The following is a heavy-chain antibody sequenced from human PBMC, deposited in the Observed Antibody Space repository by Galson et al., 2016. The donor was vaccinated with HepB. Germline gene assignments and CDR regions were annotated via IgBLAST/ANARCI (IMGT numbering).Heavy chain of an antibody. Sequence: SLRLSCAASGSTFNSHWMRWVRQAPEKGLEWVANINQDGSEKHYVDSVQGRFTISRDNAKNSLYLHMNSLRAEDTAVYYCASDRRYNSGWGHYYDPESFDSWGQGTLVTVSS. CDR1: GSTFNSHW. V-gene: IGHV3-7*03. D-gene: IGHD6-19*01. J-gene: IGHJ4*02. CDR3: ASDRRYNSGWGHYYDPESFDS. CDR2: INQDGSEK.